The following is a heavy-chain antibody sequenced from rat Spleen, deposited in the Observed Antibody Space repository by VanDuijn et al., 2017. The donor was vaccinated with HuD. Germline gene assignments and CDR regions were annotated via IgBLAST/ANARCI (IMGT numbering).Heavy chain of an antibody. Sequence: EVQLVESGGGLVQPGRSLKLSCAASGFTFSDYYMAWVRQAPKKGLEWVASISYEGSSTYYGDSVKGRFTISRDNAKSTLYLQMNSLRSEDTATYYCARQGPYYGYNYFDYWGQGVMVTVSS. D-gene: IGHD1-9*01. CDR2: ISYEGSST. V-gene: IGHV5-22*01. CDR3: ARQGPYYGYNYFDY. J-gene: IGHJ2*01. CDR1: GFTFSDYY.